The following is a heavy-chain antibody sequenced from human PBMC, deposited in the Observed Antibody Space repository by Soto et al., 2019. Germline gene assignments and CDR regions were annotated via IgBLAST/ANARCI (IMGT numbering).Heavy chain of an antibody. V-gene: IGHV3-33*01. J-gene: IGHJ4*02. Sequence: QVQLVESGGGVVQPGRSLRLSCAASGFTFSSYGMHWVRQAPGKGLEWVAVIWYDGSNKYYADSVKGRFTISRDNSKNTLYLQMNSLRAEDTAVYYCARDSQLGRLGDYWGQGTLVTVSS. CDR1: GFTFSSYG. CDR3: ARDSQLGRLGDY. CDR2: IWYDGSNK. D-gene: IGHD1-1*01.